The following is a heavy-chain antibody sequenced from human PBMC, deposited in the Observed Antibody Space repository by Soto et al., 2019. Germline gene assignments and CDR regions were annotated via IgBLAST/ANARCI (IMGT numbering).Heavy chain of an antibody. CDR1: GYTFTSYG. Sequence: ASVKVSCKASGYTFTSYGISWVRQAPGQGLEWMGWISAYNGNTNYAQKLQGRVTMTTDTSTSTAYMELRSLRSDDTAVYYCARDGGADIVVVPAATGRSYYYYGMDVWGQGTTVTVSS. CDR3: ARDGGADIVVVPAATGRSYYYYGMDV. D-gene: IGHD2-2*01. V-gene: IGHV1-18*01. CDR2: ISAYNGNT. J-gene: IGHJ6*02.